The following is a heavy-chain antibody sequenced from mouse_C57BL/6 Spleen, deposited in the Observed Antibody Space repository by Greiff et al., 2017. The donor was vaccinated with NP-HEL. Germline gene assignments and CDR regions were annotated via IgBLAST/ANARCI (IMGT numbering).Heavy chain of an antibody. CDR1: GFNIKNTY. Sequence: EVQLQQSVAELVRPGASVKLSCTASGFNIKNTYMHWVKQRPEQGLEWIGRIDPANGNTKYDPKFQGKATITADPSSNTAYLKLSILTSEDTASYYCAHDYGGGGDVWGTGTTVTVSS. V-gene: IGHV14-3*01. D-gene: IGHD2-4*01. CDR3: AHDYGGGGDV. J-gene: IGHJ1*03. CDR2: IDPANGNT.